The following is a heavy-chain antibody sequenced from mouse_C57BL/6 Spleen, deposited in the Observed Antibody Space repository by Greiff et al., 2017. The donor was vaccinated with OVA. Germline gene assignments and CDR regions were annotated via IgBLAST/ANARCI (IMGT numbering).Heavy chain of an antibody. CDR2: ISSGSSTI. Sequence: EVMVVESGGGLVKPGGSLKLSCAASGFTFSDYGMHWVRQAPEKGLEWVAYISSGSSTIYYADTVKGRFTISRDNAKNTLFLQMTSLRSEDTAMYYCARLDYWGQGTTLTVSS. V-gene: IGHV5-17*01. J-gene: IGHJ2*01. CDR3: ARLDY. CDR1: GFTFSDYG.